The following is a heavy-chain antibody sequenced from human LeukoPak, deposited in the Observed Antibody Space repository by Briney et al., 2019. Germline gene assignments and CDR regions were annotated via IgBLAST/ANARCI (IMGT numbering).Heavy chain of an antibody. D-gene: IGHD5-12*01. Sequence: SETLSLICTVSGYSISSGYYWGWIRQPPGKGLEWIGSIYHSGSTYYNPSLKSRVTISVDTSKNQFSLQLSSLTASDTAVYYCARVGPYIEVDPWGQGTLVIVSS. V-gene: IGHV4-38-2*02. CDR2: IYHSGST. CDR3: ARVGPYIEVDP. CDR1: GYSISSGYY. J-gene: IGHJ5*02.